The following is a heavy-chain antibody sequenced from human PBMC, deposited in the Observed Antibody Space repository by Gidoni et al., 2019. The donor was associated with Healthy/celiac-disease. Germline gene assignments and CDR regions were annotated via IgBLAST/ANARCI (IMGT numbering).Heavy chain of an antibody. Sequence: QVQLVESGGGVVQPGRSLRLSCETSGFTFSSYGMPWVRQAPGKGLAWVEVISYDGSNKYYADSVKGRFTISRDNSKNTLYLQMNSLRAEDTAVYYCAKLMMGSGWYDAFDIWGQGTMVTVSS. V-gene: IGHV3-30*18. D-gene: IGHD6-19*01. J-gene: IGHJ3*02. CDR3: AKLMMGSGWYDAFDI. CDR2: ISYDGSNK. CDR1: GFTFSSYG.